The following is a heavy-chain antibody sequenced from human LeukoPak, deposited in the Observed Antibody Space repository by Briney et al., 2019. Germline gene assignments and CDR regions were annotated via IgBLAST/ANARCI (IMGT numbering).Heavy chain of an antibody. CDR2: INPNSGGT. Sequence: EASVTVSCKASGYTFTGYYMHWVRQAPGQGLEWMGWINPNSGGTNYAQKFQGRVTMTRDTSISTAYMELSRLRSDDTAVYYCARVGSIAAAQNWFDPWGQGTLVTVSS. J-gene: IGHJ5*02. V-gene: IGHV1-2*02. D-gene: IGHD6-13*01. CDR1: GYTFTGYY. CDR3: ARVGSIAAAQNWFDP.